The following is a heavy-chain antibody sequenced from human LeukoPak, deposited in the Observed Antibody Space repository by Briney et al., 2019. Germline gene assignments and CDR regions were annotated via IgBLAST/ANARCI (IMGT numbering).Heavy chain of an antibody. D-gene: IGHD2-15*01. V-gene: IGHV3-33*08. CDR3: ARTCSGGSCYGVWYFDL. J-gene: IGHJ2*01. CDR2: IWYDGSNK. Sequence: GGSLRLSCAVSGFTFSSYAMGWVRQAPGKGLEWVALIWYDGSNKYYAGSVKGRFTISRDNSENTLYLQMNSLRAEDTAVYYCARTCSGGSCYGVWYFDLWGRGTLVTVSS. CDR1: GFTFSSYA.